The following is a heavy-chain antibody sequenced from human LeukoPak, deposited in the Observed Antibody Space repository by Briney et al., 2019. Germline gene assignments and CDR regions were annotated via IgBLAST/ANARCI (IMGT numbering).Heavy chain of an antibody. CDR2: ISSSNTYI. V-gene: IGHV3-21*06. CDR3: ARGFSSQSPFDY. J-gene: IGHJ4*02. Sequence: GGSLRLSCAASGFTFSSYTMNWVRQAPGKGLEWVSSISSSNTYIYYAYSVRGRFTISRDNAKNSLYLQMNSLRAEDTAVFYCARGFSSQSPFDYWGQGTLVTVSS. CDR1: GFTFSSYT. D-gene: IGHD2/OR15-2a*01.